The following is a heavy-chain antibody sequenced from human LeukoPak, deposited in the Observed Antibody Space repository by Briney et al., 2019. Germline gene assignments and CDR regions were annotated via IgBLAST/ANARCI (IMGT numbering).Heavy chain of an antibody. CDR1: GFTFSSYG. J-gene: IGHJ4*02. Sequence: GGSLRLSCAASGFTFSSYGMSWVRQAPGKGLEWVSYITTSSSTIYYADSVKGRFTISRDNAKNSLYLQMNSLRAEDTAVYYCARDREPHDFWSGYHDYWGQGTLVTVSS. CDR2: ITTSSSTI. V-gene: IGHV3-48*01. D-gene: IGHD3-3*01. CDR3: ARDREPHDFWSGYHDY.